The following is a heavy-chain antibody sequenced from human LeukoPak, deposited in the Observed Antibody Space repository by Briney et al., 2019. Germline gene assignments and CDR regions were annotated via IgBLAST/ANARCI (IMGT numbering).Heavy chain of an antibody. CDR1: GGTFSSYA. J-gene: IGHJ4*02. CDR3: ARDRRDGYNQADY. Sequence: SVKVSCKASGGTFSSYAISWVRQAPGQGLEWMGGIIPIFGTANYAQKFQGRVTITADESTSTAYMELSSLRSEDTAVYYCARDRRDGYNQADYWGQGTLVTVSS. CDR2: IIPIFGTA. V-gene: IGHV1-69*13. D-gene: IGHD5-24*01.